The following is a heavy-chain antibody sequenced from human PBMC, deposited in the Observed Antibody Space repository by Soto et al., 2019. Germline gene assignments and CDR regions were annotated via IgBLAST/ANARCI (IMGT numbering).Heavy chain of an antibody. CDR3: ARGMLLGELLSSSYFDY. V-gene: IGHV3-9*01. J-gene: IGHJ4*02. Sequence: EVQLVESGGGLVQPGRSLRLSCAASGFTFDAYAIHWVRQAPGKGLEWVSGISWNSGRIGYADSVQGRFTISRDNAKNSLYLQMNSLRSEDTALYYCARGMLLGELLSSSYFDYWGQGTLVTVSS. CDR1: GFTFDAYA. CDR2: ISWNSGRI. D-gene: IGHD3-10*01.